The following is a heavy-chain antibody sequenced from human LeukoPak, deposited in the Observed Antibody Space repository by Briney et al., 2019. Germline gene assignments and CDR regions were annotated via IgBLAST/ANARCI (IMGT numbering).Heavy chain of an antibody. Sequence: PGGSLRLSCAASGFTFSTYSMHWVRQAPGKGLEWVAVISYDGSNKYYADSVKGRFTISRDNSKNTLYLQMNSLRAEDTAVYYCAKDLTHRVAATQGPFDYWGQGTLVTVSS. V-gene: IGHV3-30*18. CDR3: AKDLTHRVAATQGPFDY. D-gene: IGHD2-15*01. J-gene: IGHJ4*02. CDR1: GFTFSTYS. CDR2: ISYDGSNK.